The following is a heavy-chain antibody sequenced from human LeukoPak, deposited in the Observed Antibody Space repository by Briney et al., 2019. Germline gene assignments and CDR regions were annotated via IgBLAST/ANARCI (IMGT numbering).Heavy chain of an antibody. J-gene: IGHJ4*02. D-gene: IGHD2-15*01. Sequence: ASVKVSCKASGYTFTSYGISWVRQAPGQGLEWMGWISAYNGNTNYAQKLQGRVTMTTDTSTSTAYMELRSLRSDDSAVYYCARTWLPGGPTDYWGQGTLVTVSS. CDR2: ISAYNGNT. CDR1: GYTFTSYG. V-gene: IGHV1-18*01. CDR3: ARTWLPGGPTDY.